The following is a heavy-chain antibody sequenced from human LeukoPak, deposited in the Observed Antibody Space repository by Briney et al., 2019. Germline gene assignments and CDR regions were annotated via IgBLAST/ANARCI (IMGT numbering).Heavy chain of an antibody. CDR3: AKPDSYGYYFDY. CDR1: GFTFSSYG. D-gene: IGHD5-18*01. CDR2: ISYDGSNK. Sequence: GGSLRLSCAASGFTFSSYGMHWVRQAPGKGLEWVAVISYDGSNKYYADSVNGRFTISRDNSENTLYLQMNSLRAEDTAVYYCAKPDSYGYYFDYWGQGTLVTVSS. V-gene: IGHV3-30*18. J-gene: IGHJ4*02.